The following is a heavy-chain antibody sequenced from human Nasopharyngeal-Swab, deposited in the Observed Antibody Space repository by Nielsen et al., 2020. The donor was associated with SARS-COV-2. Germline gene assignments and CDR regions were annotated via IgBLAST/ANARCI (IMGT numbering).Heavy chain of an antibody. Sequence: GESLKISCAASGFTFSSYSMNWVRQAPGKGLEWVSYISSSSSTIYYADSVKGRFTISRDNAKNSLHLQMNSLRDEDTAVYYCARRDTGGMDVWGQGTTVTVSS. D-gene: IGHD5-18*01. CDR3: ARRDTGGMDV. J-gene: IGHJ6*02. CDR1: GFTFSSYS. V-gene: IGHV3-48*02. CDR2: ISSSSSTI.